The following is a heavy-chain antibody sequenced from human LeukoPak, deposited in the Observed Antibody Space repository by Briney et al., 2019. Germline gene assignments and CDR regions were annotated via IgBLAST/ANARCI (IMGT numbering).Heavy chain of an antibody. V-gene: IGHV1-69*05. CDR3: ASEGNYDSSGYSRYNYYYMDV. D-gene: IGHD3-22*01. CDR2: IIPAFGTA. CDR1: GYTLTSYD. J-gene: IGHJ6*03. Sequence: SVKVSCKASGYTLTSYDINWVRQATGQGLEWMGWIIPAFGTAHYAQKFQGRVTFTTDESTTTAYMELRSLRSEDTAVYYCASEGNYDSSGYSRYNYYYMDVWGKGTAVTVSS.